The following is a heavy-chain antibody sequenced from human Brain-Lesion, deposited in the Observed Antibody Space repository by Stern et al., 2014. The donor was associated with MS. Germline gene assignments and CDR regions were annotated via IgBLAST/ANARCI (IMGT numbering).Heavy chain of an antibody. V-gene: IGHV4-4*02. D-gene: IGHD1-26*01. Sequence: VQLEESGPGLVKPSGTLSLTCAVSGGSISSGNWWSWVRQSPGKRLEWIGEMYHRGITNYNPSLESRVSISIDKSKNQFSLKVYSLTAADTAVYYCASNRGSGSFFDSWGQGSLVTVSS. CDR2: MYHRGIT. CDR1: GGSISSGNW. J-gene: IGHJ4*02. CDR3: ASNRGSGSFFDS.